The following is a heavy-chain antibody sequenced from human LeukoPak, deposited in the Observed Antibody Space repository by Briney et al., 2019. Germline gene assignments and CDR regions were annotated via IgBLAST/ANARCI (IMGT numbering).Heavy chain of an antibody. J-gene: IGHJ6*03. CDR2: IYYSGST. Sequence: SETLSLTCTVSGGSISSYYWSWIRQPPGKGLEWIGYIYYSGSTNYNPSLKSRVTISVDTSKNQFSLKLSSVTAADTAVYYCARSAGYSSGWYPYYYYYYMDVWGKGTTVTVSS. V-gene: IGHV4-59*01. CDR3: ARSAGYSSGWYPYYYYYYMDV. D-gene: IGHD6-19*01. CDR1: GGSISSYY.